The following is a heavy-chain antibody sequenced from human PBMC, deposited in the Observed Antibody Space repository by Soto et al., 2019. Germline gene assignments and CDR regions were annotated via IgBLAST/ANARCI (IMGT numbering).Heavy chain of an antibody. D-gene: IGHD2-15*01. J-gene: IGHJ4*02. CDR2: IIPILGIA. CDR3: ARGYCSGGSCYSSYFDY. CDR1: GGTFSSYT. V-gene: IGHV1-69*02. Sequence: SVKVSCKASGGTFSSYTISWVRQAPGQGLEWMGRIIPILGIANYAQKFQGRVTITADKSTSTAYMELSSLRSEDTAVYYCARGYCSGGSCYSSYFDYWGQGTLVTVSS.